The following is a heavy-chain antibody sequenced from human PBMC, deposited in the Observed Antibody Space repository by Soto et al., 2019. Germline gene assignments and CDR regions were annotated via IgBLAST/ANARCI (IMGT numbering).Heavy chain of an antibody. D-gene: IGHD3-16*01. CDR1: GGSISSGGYH. V-gene: IGHV4-31*03. J-gene: IGHJ5*02. CDR2: IYYRGTT. Sequence: SETLSLTCSVSGGSISSGGYHWSWIRQHPGKGLEWIGYIYYRGTTYYNPALKSRVTISVDTSKNQFSLKLSSMTAADTAVYYCARTSDLGLREWFDPWGQGTLVNVSS. CDR3: ARTSDLGLREWFDP.